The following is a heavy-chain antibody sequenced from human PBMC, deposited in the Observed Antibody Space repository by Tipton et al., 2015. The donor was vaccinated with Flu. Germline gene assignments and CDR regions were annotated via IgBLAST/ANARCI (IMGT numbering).Heavy chain of an antibody. CDR3: ARRDYTNYVSDPKSWFDP. Sequence: TLSLTCAVSGDSISSDYHWGWIRQFPGKRLEWIGTVSRSGSAVYNPSLTSRVTISIDRSKNQFSLNLKSVTAADMAVYYCARRDYTNYVSDPKSWFDPWGQGTLVAVSS. J-gene: IGHJ5*02. D-gene: IGHD4-11*01. CDR1: GDSISSDYH. CDR2: VSRSGSA. V-gene: IGHV4-38-2*01.